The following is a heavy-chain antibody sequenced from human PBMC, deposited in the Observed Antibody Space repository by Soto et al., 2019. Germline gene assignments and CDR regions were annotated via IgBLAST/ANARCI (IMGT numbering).Heavy chain of an antibody. V-gene: IGHV3-23*01. J-gene: IGHJ4*02. CDR1: GFTFNNYA. CDR2: ISGGGDTT. D-gene: IGHD3-10*01. CDR3: AKGRGGSGSLTPRVDF. Sequence: EVQLLESGGGLVQPGGALRLSCAASGFTFNNYAMTCVRQAPGQGLEWVSAISGGGDTTAYADSDKVRFTVSRDGSKTTLYLQMSSLRAEDTALYYCAKGRGGSGSLTPRVDFWGQGTLVTVSS.